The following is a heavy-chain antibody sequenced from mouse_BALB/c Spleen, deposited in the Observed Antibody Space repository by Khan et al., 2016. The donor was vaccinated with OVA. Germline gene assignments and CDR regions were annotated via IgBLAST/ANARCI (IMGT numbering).Heavy chain of an antibody. Sequence: VQLQQSGGDLVRPGGSLKLSCAASGFSFSNYSMSWVRQTPDKRLEWVATISSGGDYTYYPDSVKGRFTISRDNAKNTLYLHMSSLKSEDTAIYYCASHLSGSFAYWGQGTLVTVSA. CDR1: GFSFSNYS. V-gene: IGHV5-6*01. CDR3: ASHLSGSFAY. J-gene: IGHJ3*01. CDR2: ISSGGDYT. D-gene: IGHD4-1*01.